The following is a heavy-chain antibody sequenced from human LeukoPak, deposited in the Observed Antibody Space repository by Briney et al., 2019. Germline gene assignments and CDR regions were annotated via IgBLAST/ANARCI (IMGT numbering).Heavy chain of an antibody. CDR2: IYYSGST. J-gene: IGHJ5*02. V-gene: IGHV4-39*07. CDR1: GGSISGSSYY. Sequence: SETLSLTCTVSGGSISGSSYYWGWIRQPPGKGLEWIGSIYYSGSTYYNPSLKSRVTISVDTSKNQFSLKLSSVTAADTAVYYCASVRGYSSGWYASGFDPWGQGTLVTVSS. CDR3: ASVRGYSSGWYASGFDP. D-gene: IGHD6-19*01.